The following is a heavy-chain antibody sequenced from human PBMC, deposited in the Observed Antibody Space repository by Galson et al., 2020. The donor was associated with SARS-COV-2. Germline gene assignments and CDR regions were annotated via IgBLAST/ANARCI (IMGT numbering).Heavy chain of an antibody. CDR1: GFTFSDHY. CDR3: ARERSGWQNYYYYYYMDV. J-gene: IGHJ6*03. V-gene: IGHV3-72*01. CDR2: TRNKANSYTT. D-gene: IGHD6-19*01. Sequence: GGSLRLSCAASGFTFSDHYMDWVRQAPGKGLEWVGRTRNKANSYTTEYAASVKGRFTISRDDSKNSLYLQMNSLKTEDTAVYYCARERSGWQNYYYYYYMDVWGKGTTVTVSS.